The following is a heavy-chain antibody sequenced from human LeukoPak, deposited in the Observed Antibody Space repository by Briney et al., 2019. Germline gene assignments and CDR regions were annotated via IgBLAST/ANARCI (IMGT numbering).Heavy chain of an antibody. CDR2: INSSGGST. CDR3: ARASGYDNFDY. J-gene: IGHJ4*02. V-gene: IGHV1-46*01. CDR1: GYTFSSYH. D-gene: IGHD5-12*01. Sequence: ASVKVSCKASGYTFSSYHVSWVRQAPGQGLEWMGIINSSGGSTSYAQKFQGRVTMTRDTSTSTVYMELSSLKSEDTAVYYCARASGYDNFDYWGQGTLVTVSS.